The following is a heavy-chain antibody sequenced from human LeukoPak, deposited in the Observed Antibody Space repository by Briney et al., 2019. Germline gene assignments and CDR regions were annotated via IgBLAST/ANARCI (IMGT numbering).Heavy chain of an antibody. CDR3: VRDHNQYYYGSGVSGGWFAP. V-gene: IGHV4-39*07. Sequence: KSSETLSLTCTVSGGSISSSGYYWSWIRQPPGKGLEWIGTIYYSGSTHYNPSLKSRVTVSVDTSNNQISLKLSSVTAADTAVYYCVRDHNQYYYGSGVSGGWFAPWGQGPLVTVSS. CDR1: GGSISSSGYY. D-gene: IGHD3-10*01. CDR2: IYYSGST. J-gene: IGHJ5*02.